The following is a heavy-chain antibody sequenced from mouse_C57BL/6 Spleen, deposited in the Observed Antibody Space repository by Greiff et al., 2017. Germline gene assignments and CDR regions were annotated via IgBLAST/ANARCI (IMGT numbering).Heavy chain of an antibody. Sequence: VQLQQSGPELVKPGASVKISCKASGYAFSSSWMNWVKQRPGKGLEWIGRIYPGDGDTNYNGKFKGKATLTADKSSSTAYMQLLILPSEDSAVYFCARGVYYGSSFYFDDWGQGTTLTVSS. D-gene: IGHD1-1*01. J-gene: IGHJ2*01. CDR1: GYAFSSSW. CDR2: IYPGDGDT. CDR3: ARGVYYGSSFYFDD. V-gene: IGHV1-82*01.